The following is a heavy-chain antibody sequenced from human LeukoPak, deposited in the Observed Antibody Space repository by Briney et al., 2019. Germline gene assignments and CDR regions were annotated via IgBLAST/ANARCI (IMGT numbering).Heavy chain of an antibody. CDR3: ARGSIVGATFDYFDY. CDR2: IIPIFGTA. D-gene: IGHD1-26*01. J-gene: IGHJ4*02. CDR1: GGTFSSYA. Sequence: AASVKVSCKASGGTFSSYAISWVRQAPGQGLEWMGGIIPIFGTANYAQKFQGRVTITADESTSTAYMELSSLRSEDTAVYYCARGSIVGATFDYFDYWGQGTLVTVSS. V-gene: IGHV1-69*13.